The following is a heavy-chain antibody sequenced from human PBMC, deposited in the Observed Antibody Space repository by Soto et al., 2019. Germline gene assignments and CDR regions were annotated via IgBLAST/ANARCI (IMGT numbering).Heavy chain of an antibody. J-gene: IGHJ4*02. D-gene: IGHD5-18*01. CDR2: IIPIIDLT. CDR1: GGTFSTHT. Sequence: QVQLVQSGAEVKKPGSSLKVSCKASGGTFSTHTISWVRQAPGQGLEWMGRIIPIIDLTDYAQNFQGRVTISADKSTSTAYIELSSLTSEDTAVYYCARNRVDTAWGLFDNWGQGTLVTVPS. V-gene: IGHV1-69*02. CDR3: ARNRVDTAWGLFDN.